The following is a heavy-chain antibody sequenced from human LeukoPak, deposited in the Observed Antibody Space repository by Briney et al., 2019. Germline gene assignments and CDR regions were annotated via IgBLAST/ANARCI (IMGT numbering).Heavy chain of an antibody. J-gene: IGHJ6*02. CDR3: ARDGGYYYGSGSYVGMDV. D-gene: IGHD3-10*01. V-gene: IGHV4-4*07. CDR2: IYTSGST. Sequence: SETLSLACTVSGVSISSYYWSWIRQPAGRGLEWIGRIYTSGSTNYNPSLKSRVTMSVDTSKNQFSLKLSSVTAADTAVYYCARDGGYYYGSGSYVGMDVWGQGTTVTVSS. CDR1: GVSISSYY.